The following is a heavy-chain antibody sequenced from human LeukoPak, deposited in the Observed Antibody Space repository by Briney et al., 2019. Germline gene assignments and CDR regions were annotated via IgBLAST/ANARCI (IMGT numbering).Heavy chain of an antibody. CDR2: ISYDGSNK. V-gene: IGHV3-30-3*01. CDR1: GFTFSSYA. Sequence: GGSLRLSCAASGFTFSSYAMHWVRQAPGKGLEWVAVISYDGSNKYYADSVKGRFTISRDNSKNTLYLQMNSLRAEDTAVYYCAREGIMITFGGVIRPASHNGFYFDYWGQGTLVTVSS. J-gene: IGHJ4*02. D-gene: IGHD3-16*01. CDR3: AREGIMITFGGVIRPASHNGFYFDY.